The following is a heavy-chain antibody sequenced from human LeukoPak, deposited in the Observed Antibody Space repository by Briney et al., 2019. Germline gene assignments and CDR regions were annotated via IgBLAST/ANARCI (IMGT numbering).Heavy chain of an antibody. Sequence: PGGSLRLSCAASGFTFSSYGMHWVRQAPGKGLEWVAFIRYDGSNKYHADSVKGRFTISRDNSKNTLYLQMNSLRAEDTAVYYCAKDKQQLANFDYWGQGTLVTVSS. CDR1: GFTFSSYG. CDR3: AKDKQQLANFDY. CDR2: IRYDGSNK. V-gene: IGHV3-30*02. D-gene: IGHD6-13*01. J-gene: IGHJ4*02.